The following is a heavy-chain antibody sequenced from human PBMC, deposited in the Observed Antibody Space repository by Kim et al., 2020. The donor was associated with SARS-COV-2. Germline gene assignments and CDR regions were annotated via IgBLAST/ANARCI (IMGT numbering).Heavy chain of an antibody. J-gene: IGHJ4*02. CDR3: ARRQTVRALEY. CDR2: INQYGDT. Sequence: SETLSLTCGLNSGSFSVYYWSWIRQSPGKGLEWIGKINQYGDTHSNPSLQNRVTISLDTSRNQFSLQLTSLTAADTAVYYCARRQTVRALEYWGRGTRVTVSA. CDR1: SGSFSVYY. D-gene: IGHD3-3*01. V-gene: IGHV4-34*01.